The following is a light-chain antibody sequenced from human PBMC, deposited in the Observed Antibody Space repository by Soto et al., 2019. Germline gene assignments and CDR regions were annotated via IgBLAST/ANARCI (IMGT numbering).Light chain of an antibody. CDR2: EGT. V-gene: IGLV2-23*01. Sequence: QSALAQPASVSLSAGQSITISCTGTTSFVGTYNFVSWYQQHPGKAPQGLIYEGTKRPSGVSNRFSGSTSGSTASLTISGLQTEDEADYYCCSYVGASIYVFGTGTKVTVL. J-gene: IGLJ1*01. CDR1: TSFVGTYNF. CDR3: CSYVGASIYV.